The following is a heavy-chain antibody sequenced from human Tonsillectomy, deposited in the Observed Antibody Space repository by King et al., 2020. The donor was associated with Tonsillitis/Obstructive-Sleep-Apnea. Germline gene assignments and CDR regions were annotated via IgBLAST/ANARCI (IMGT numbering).Heavy chain of an antibody. CDR1: GGSISSSSYY. V-gene: IGHV4-39*01. J-gene: IGHJ6*03. CDR3: ARRAGYYDYMDV. Sequence: LQESGPGLVKPSETLSLTCTVSGGSISSSSYYWGWIRQPPGKGLEWIGSIYYSGSTYYNPSLKSRVTISVDTSKNQFSLKLSSVTAADTAVYYCARRAGYYDYMDVWGKGTTVTVSS. CDR2: IYYSGST. D-gene: IGHD3-10*01.